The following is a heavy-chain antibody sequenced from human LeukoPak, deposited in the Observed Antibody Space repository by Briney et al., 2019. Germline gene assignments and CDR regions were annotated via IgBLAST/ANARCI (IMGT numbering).Heavy chain of an antibody. CDR2: IWYDGSNK. CDR1: GFTFGSYG. Sequence: GRSLRLSCAASGFTFGSYGMHWVRQAPGKGLEWVAVIWYDGSNKYYADSVKGRFTISRDNSKNTLYLQMNSLRAEDTAVYYCARDGAAAGTNYFDYWGQGTLVTVSS. J-gene: IGHJ4*02. D-gene: IGHD6-13*01. V-gene: IGHV3-33*01. CDR3: ARDGAAAGTNYFDY.